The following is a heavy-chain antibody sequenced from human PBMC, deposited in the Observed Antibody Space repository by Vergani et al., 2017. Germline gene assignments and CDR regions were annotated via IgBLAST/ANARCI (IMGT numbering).Heavy chain of an antibody. CDR2: INPSGGST. CDR1: GYTFTNYY. J-gene: IGHJ3*02. V-gene: IGHV1-46*01. Sequence: QVQLVQSGAEVKKPGASVKVSCKASGYTFTNYYIHWVRQAPGQGLEWMGIINPSGGSTSYAQKFQGRVTMTRDTSTSTVYMELSSLRAEDTAVYYCARDLSYGDYDDAFDIWGQGTMVTVSS. CDR3: ARDLSYGDYDDAFDI. D-gene: IGHD4-17*01.